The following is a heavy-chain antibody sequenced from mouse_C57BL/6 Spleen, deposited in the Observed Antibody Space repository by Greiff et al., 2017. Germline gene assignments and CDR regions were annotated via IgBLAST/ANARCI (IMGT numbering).Heavy chain of an antibody. CDR3: ARGGNYTSFDY. CDR1: GYTFTSYW. V-gene: IGHV1-69*01. D-gene: IGHD2-1*01. J-gene: IGHJ2*01. CDR2: IDPSDSST. Sequence: QVQLQQPGAELVMPGASVKLSCKASGYTFTSYWMPWVKQRPGQGLEWIGEIDPSDSSTNYNQKFKGKSTLTVDKSSSTAYMQLSSLTSEDSAVYYCARGGNYTSFDYWGQGTTLTVSS.